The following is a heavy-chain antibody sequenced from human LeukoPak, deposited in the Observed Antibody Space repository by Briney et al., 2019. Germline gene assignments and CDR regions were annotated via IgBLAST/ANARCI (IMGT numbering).Heavy chain of an antibody. V-gene: IGHV3-43*02. Sequence: GGSLRLSCVASGFTFDDYVMHWVRPGPGRGLEWVSLISGDGGSTFYADSVKGRFTISRDNSKNSLYLQMNSLRTEDTALYYCANSDDSWSSNYGRMDVWGKGTTVTVSS. J-gene: IGHJ6*04. CDR3: ANSDDSWSSNYGRMDV. CDR2: ISGDGGST. CDR1: GFTFDDYV. D-gene: IGHD3-3*01.